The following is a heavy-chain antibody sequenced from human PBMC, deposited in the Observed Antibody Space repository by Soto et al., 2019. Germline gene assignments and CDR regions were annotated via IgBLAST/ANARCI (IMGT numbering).Heavy chain of an antibody. CDR2: INPNSGGT. V-gene: IGHV1-2*04. D-gene: IGHD6-19*01. J-gene: IGHJ3*02. CDR3: ARIAVAGHDAFDI. CDR1: GGSFSSYA. Sequence: GASVKVSCKSSGGSFSSYAISWVRQAPGQGLEWMGWINPNSGGTNYAQKFQGWVTMTRDTSISTAYMELSRLRSDDTAVYYCARIAVAGHDAFDIWGQGTMVTVSS.